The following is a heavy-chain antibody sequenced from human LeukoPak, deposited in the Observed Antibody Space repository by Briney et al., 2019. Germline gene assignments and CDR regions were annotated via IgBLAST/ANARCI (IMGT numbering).Heavy chain of an antibody. CDR1: GDSVSSNGAA. V-gene: IGHV6-1*01. Sequence: SQTLSLTCAISGDSVSSNGAAWNWIRQSPSRGLEWLGRTYYRSKWYSEYAVSVKSRITIKPDTSKNQFSLQLNSVTPGDTGVYYCAGSSGWFDYWGQGTLVTVSS. J-gene: IGHJ4*02. D-gene: IGHD6-19*01. CDR3: AGSSGWFDY. CDR2: TYYRSKWYS.